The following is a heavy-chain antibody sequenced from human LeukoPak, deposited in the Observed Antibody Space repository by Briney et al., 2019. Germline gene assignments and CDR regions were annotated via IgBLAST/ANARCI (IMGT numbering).Heavy chain of an antibody. Sequence: PSETLSLTCTVSGGSISSGSYYWSWIRQPAGKGLEWIGRIYTSGSTNYNPSLKSRVTISVDTSKNQFSLKLSSVTAADTAVYYCARGNYYDSSGYVHWGQGTLVTVSS. V-gene: IGHV4-61*02. CDR2: IYTSGST. CDR1: GGSISSGSYY. J-gene: IGHJ4*02. D-gene: IGHD3-22*01. CDR3: ARGNYYDSSGYVH.